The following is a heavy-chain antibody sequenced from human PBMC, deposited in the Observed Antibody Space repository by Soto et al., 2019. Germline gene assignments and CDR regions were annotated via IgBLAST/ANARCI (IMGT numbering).Heavy chain of an antibody. CDR3: ARQFDFWSGYRPYYMDV. V-gene: IGHV4-39*01. Sequence: SETLSLTCTVSGGSISSSSYYWGWIRQPPGKGLEWIGSIYYSGSTYYNPSLKSRVTISVDTSKNQFSLKLSSVTAADTAVYYCARQFDFWSGYRPYYMDVWGKGTTVTVS. CDR2: IYYSGST. CDR1: GGSISSSSYY. J-gene: IGHJ6*03. D-gene: IGHD3-3*01.